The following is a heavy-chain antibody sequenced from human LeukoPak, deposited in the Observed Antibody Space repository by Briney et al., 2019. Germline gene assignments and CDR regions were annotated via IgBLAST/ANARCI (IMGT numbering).Heavy chain of an antibody. V-gene: IGHV3-53*01. CDR3: ARGSGDILTGYSGMDV. CDR1: GFPVGSYY. CDR2: IYKGGTT. Sequence: GGPLRLSCEASGFPVGSYYLTWVRQAPGKGLEWVSAIYKGGTTYYADSVKGRFTVSRDNSKNSFSLQMNSLSADDTAVYYCARGSGDILTGYSGMDVWGQGTTVTVSS. D-gene: IGHD3-9*01. J-gene: IGHJ6*02.